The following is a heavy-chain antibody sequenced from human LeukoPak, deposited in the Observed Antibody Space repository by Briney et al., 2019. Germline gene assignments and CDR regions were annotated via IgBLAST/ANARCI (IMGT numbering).Heavy chain of an antibody. V-gene: IGHV3-21*01. CDR2: ISSSSSYI. CDR3: ARRMGRDGYNPNWFDP. Sequence: KSGGSLRLSCAASGFTFSSYSMNWVRQAPGKGLEWVSSISSSSSYIYYADSVKGRFTISRDNAKNSLYLQMSSLRAEDTAVYYCARRMGRDGYNPNWFDPWGQGTLVTVSS. CDR1: GFTFSSYS. D-gene: IGHD5-24*01. J-gene: IGHJ5*02.